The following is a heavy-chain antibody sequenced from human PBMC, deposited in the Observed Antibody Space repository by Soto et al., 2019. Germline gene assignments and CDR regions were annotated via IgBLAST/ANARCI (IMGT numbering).Heavy chain of an antibody. CDR1: GFTFSSYG. V-gene: IGHV3-30*18. Sequence: GGSLRLSCAASGFTFSSYGMHWVRQAPGKGLEWVAVISYDGSNKYYADSVKGRFTISRDNSKNTLYLQMNSLRAEDTAVYYCAKSPSGYYSFDYWGQGTLVTVSS. CDR2: ISYDGSNK. CDR3: AKSPSGYYSFDY. J-gene: IGHJ4*02. D-gene: IGHD3-22*01.